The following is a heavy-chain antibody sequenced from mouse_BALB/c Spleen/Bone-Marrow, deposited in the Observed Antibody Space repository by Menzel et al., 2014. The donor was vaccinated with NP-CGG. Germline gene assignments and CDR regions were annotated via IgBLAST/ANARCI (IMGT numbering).Heavy chain of an antibody. CDR3: AREGSTMITTAFAY. Sequence: QVQLKESGPGLVAPSQSLSITCTVSGFSLTSYGVHWVRQPPGKGLEWLGVIWAGGSTNYNSALMSRLSISKDNSKSQVFLKMNSLQTDDTAMYYCAREGSTMITTAFAYWGQGTPVTVSA. V-gene: IGHV2-9*02. J-gene: IGHJ3*01. D-gene: IGHD2-4*01. CDR2: IWAGGST. CDR1: GFSLTSYG.